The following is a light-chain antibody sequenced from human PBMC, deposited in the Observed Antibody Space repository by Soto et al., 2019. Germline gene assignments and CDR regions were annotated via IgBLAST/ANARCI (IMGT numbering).Light chain of an antibody. CDR3: QQYNNWPWT. CDR2: GAS. CDR1: QSVSSS. J-gene: IGKJ1*01. V-gene: IGKV3-15*01. Sequence: EILMTQSPATLSVSPGERATLSCRASQSVSSSLAWYQQKPGQAPRLLIYGASTRATGIPARFSGSGSGTEVTLTISSLQSEDFAVYYCQQYNNWPWTFGQGTKVDI.